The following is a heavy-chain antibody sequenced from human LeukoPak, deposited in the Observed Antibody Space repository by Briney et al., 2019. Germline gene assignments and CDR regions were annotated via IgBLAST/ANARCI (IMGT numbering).Heavy chain of an antibody. CDR3: ARGRKDIVVVPAATRRDYYYYMDV. Sequence: ASVKVSCKASGYTFTSYDINWGRQATGQGLEWMGWMNPNSGNTGYAQKFQGRVTMTRNTSISTAYMELSSLRSEDTAVYYCARGRKDIVVVPAATRRDYYYYMDVWGKGTTVTVSS. D-gene: IGHD2-2*01. V-gene: IGHV1-8*01. J-gene: IGHJ6*03. CDR2: MNPNSGNT. CDR1: GYTFTSYD.